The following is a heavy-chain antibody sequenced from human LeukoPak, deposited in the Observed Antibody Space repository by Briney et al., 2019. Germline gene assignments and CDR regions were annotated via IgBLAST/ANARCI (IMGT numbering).Heavy chain of an antibody. J-gene: IGHJ6*02. Sequence: GGSLRLSCAASGFTSSSYWMHWVRQAPGKGLVWVSRINSDGRRTSYADSVKGRFTISRDNAKNTLYLQMNSLRAEDTAVYYCARGFEDYYYYGMDVWGQGTTVTVSS. CDR1: GFTSSSYW. V-gene: IGHV3-74*01. CDR2: INSDGRRT. CDR3: ARGFEDYYYYGMDV.